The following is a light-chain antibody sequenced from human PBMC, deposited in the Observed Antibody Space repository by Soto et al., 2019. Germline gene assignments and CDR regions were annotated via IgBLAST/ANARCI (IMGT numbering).Light chain of an antibody. CDR2: KAS. Sequence: DIQLTQSPSTLSASVGDRVTITCRASQTINSWLAWYQQKPGKAPKVLIYKASSLESGVPSRFSGSGSGTEFTLPILRLQPDDFATYYWQQSNTYPITFGQGTRLEIK. CDR1: QTINSW. V-gene: IGKV1-5*03. CDR3: QQSNTYPIT. J-gene: IGKJ5*01.